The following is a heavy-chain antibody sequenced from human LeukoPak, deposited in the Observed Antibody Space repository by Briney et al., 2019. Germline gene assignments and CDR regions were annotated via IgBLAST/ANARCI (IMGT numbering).Heavy chain of an antibody. CDR3: ARSGGNYGDYALY. CDR2: INSDGSST. D-gene: IGHD4-17*01. CDR1: GFTFSSHW. V-gene: IGHV3-74*01. J-gene: IGHJ4*02. Sequence: GGSLRLSCAASGFTFSSHWMHWVRQAPGKGLLWVSRINSDGSSTGYADSVKGRFTISRDNAKNTLYLQMNSLRAEDTAVYYCARSGGNYGDYALYWGQGALVTASS.